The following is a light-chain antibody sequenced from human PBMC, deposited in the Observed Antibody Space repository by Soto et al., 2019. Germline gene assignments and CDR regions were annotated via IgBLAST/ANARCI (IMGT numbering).Light chain of an antibody. J-gene: IGLJ1*01. CDR3: CSYTSSSTFV. CDR2: DVS. CDR1: SSDVGGYNY. V-gene: IGLV2-14*01. Sequence: QSALNQPASVSGSPGQSITISCTGTSSDVGGYNYVSWYQQHPGKAPKLMIYDVSNRPSGVSNRFSGSESGNTASLTISGLQAEDEADYYCCSYTSSSTFVFGSGTKLNVL.